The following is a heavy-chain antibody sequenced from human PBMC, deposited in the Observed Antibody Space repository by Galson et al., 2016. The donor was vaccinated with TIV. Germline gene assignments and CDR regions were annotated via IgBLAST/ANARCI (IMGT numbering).Heavy chain of an antibody. D-gene: IGHD6-13*01. CDR2: ISWNSDTI. CDR3: VKGAGRYSRSWYFDY. J-gene: IGHJ4*02. CDR1: GFTFDDYA. V-gene: IGHV3-9*01. Sequence: SLRLSCAASGFTFDDYAMHWVRQAPGRGPEWVSSISWNSDTIVYADSMKGRFTISRDNSKNSLYLQMNSLTSDDTALYYCVKGAGRYSRSWYFDYWGQGTLVTVSS.